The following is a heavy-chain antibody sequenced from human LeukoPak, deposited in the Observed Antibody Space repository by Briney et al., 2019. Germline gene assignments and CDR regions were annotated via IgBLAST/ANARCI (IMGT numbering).Heavy chain of an antibody. CDR1: GFTFSRYW. Sequence: PGGSLRLSCVGSGFTFSRYWLNWVRQAPGKGLEWVASINHNGNVNYYVDSVKGRFTISRDNAKNSLYLQMSNLRAEDTAVYFCAGGGGLDVWGQGATVTVSS. J-gene: IGHJ6*02. CDR3: AGGGGLDV. CDR2: INHNGNVN. V-gene: IGHV3-7*03. D-gene: IGHD3-16*01.